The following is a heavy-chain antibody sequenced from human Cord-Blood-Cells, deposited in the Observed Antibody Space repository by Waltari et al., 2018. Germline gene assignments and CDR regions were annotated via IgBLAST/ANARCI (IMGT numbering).Heavy chain of an antibody. Sequence: QVQLVQSGAEVKKPGASVKVSCKASGYTFTGYYMHWVRQAPGQGLEWMGWINPNSGGKNYAQKFQGRVTMTRDTSISTAYMELSRLRSDDTAVYYCASLTGGLYYFDYWGQGTLVTVSS. CDR3: ASLTGGLYYFDY. V-gene: IGHV1-2*02. J-gene: IGHJ4*02. D-gene: IGHD7-27*01. CDR2: INPNSGGK. CDR1: GYTFTGYY.